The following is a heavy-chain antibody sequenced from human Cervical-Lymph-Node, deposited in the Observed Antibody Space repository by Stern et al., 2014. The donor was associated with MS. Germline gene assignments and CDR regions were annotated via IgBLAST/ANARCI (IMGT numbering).Heavy chain of an antibody. CDR2: ISNDGETT. V-gene: IGHV3-74*01. J-gene: IGHJ4*02. CDR1: GFRLSNYW. CDR3: ARESDSSGWFPDY. D-gene: IGHD6-19*01. Sequence: EVQLVESGGGVVQPGGFLRLSCAASGFRLSNYWMHWARQAPGKGLVWVARISNDGETTYHVDSVKGRFYISRDNAKNTVYLQMSNLRAEDTAVYYCARESDSSGWFPDYWGKGTQVTVSS.